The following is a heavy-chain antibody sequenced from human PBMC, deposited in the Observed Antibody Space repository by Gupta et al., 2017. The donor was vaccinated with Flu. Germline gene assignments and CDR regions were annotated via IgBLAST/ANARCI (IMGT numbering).Heavy chain of an antibody. CDR2: IYTSGST. J-gene: IGHJ4*02. CDR1: GGSISSGSYY. CDR3: ARDCSTSCYSGFDY. Sequence: QVQLQESGPGLVKPSQTLSLTCTVSGGSISSGSYYWSWIRQPAGKGLEWIGRIYTSGSTNYNPSLKSRVTISVDTSKNQFSLKLSSVTAADTAVYYCARDCSTSCYSGFDYWGQGTLVTVSS. D-gene: IGHD2-2*01. V-gene: IGHV4-61*02.